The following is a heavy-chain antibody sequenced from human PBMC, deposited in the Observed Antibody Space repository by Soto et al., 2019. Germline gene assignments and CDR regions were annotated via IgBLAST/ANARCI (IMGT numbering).Heavy chain of an antibody. V-gene: IGHV1-46*01. CDR2: INPSGGST. Sequence: QVQLVQSGAEVKKPGASVKVSCKASGYTFTSYYMHWVRQAPGQGLEWMGIINPSGGSTSYAQKFQGRVTMTRDTSTSTVYMELSSLRSEDTAVYYCARGLTGDYDILTGNSYDYWGQGTLVTVSS. CDR3: ARGLTGDYDILTGNSYDY. J-gene: IGHJ4*02. D-gene: IGHD3-9*01. CDR1: GYTFTSYY.